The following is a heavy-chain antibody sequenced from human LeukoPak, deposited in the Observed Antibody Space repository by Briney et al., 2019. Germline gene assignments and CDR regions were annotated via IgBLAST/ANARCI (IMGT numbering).Heavy chain of an antibody. CDR3: ATKFYNNYGRDYYYGMDV. D-gene: IGHD4-11*01. J-gene: IGHJ6*02. CDR1: GFTFSSYG. CDR2: ISYDGSNK. V-gene: IGHV3-30*03. Sequence: GRSLRRSCAASGFTFSSYGMHWVRQAPGKGLEWVAVISYDGSNKYYADSVKGRFTISRDNSKNTLYLQMNSLRAEDTAVYYCATKFYNNYGRDYYYGMDVWGQGTTVTVSS.